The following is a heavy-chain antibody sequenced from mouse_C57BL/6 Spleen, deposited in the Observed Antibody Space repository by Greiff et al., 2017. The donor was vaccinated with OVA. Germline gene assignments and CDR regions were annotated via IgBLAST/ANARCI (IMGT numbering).Heavy chain of an antibody. CDR3: ARPYYKEDYAMDY. Sequence: VQLQQPGAELVMPGASVKLSCKASGYTFTSYWMHWVKQRPGQGLEWIGEIDPSDSYTNYNQKFKGKSTLTVDKSSSTAYMQLSSLTSEDSAVYYCARPYYKEDYAMDYCGQGTSVTVSS. J-gene: IGHJ4*01. V-gene: IGHV1-69*01. CDR2: IDPSDSYT. D-gene: IGHD2-12*01. CDR1: GYTFTSYW.